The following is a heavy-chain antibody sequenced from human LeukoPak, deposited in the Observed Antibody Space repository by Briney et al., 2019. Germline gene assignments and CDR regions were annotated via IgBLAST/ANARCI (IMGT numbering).Heavy chain of an antibody. V-gene: IGHV4-59*01. CDR2: IYYSGST. J-gene: IGHJ4*02. CDR3: ARGHRNTAAGDY. D-gene: IGHD6-13*01. Sequence: SETLSLTCTVSGVSISSYYWSWIRQPPGKGLEWIGYIYYSGSTNYNPSLKSRVTISVDTSKNQFSLKLSSVTAADTAVYYCARGHRNTAAGDYWGQGTLVTVSS. CDR1: GVSISSYY.